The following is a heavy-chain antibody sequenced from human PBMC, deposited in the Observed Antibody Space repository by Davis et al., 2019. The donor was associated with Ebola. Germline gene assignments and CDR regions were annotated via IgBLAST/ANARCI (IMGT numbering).Heavy chain of an antibody. V-gene: IGHV1-46*01. J-gene: IGHJ4*02. D-gene: IGHD3-10*01. CDR1: GYTFTSYY. Sequence: ASVKVSCKASGYTFTSYYMHWVRQAPGQGLEWMGIINPSGGSTSYAQKFQGRVTMTRDTSTSTVYMELSSLRSEDTAVYYCASWYYGSGSGGDFDYWGQGTLVTVSS. CDR3: ASWYYGSGSGGDFDY. CDR2: INPSGGST.